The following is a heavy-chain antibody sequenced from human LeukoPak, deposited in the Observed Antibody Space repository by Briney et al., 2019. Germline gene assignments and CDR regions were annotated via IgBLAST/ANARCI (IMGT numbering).Heavy chain of an antibody. Sequence: SETLSLTCTVSGGSISSGSYYWSWIRQPAGKGLEWIGRIYTSGSTNYNPSLKSRVTISVDTSKNQFSLKLSSVTAADTAVYYCARTVVPAAILTKQHWFGPWGQGTLVTVSS. D-gene: IGHD2-2*02. CDR1: GGSISSGSYY. CDR3: ARTVVPAAILTKQHWFGP. J-gene: IGHJ5*02. CDR2: IYTSGST. V-gene: IGHV4-61*02.